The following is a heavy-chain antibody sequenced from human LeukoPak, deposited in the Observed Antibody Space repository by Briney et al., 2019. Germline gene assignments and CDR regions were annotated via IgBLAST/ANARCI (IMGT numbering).Heavy chain of an antibody. CDR3: ARGSYYDSMGSDFDY. CDR1: GFTFSNYG. V-gene: IGHV3-74*01. D-gene: IGHD3-22*01. Sequence: GGSLRLSCAASGFTFSNYGMNWVRQAPGKGLVWVSRINSDGSSTSYADSVKGRFTISRDNAKNTLYLQMNSLRAEDTAVYYCARGSYYDSMGSDFDYWGQGTLVTVSS. J-gene: IGHJ4*02. CDR2: INSDGSST.